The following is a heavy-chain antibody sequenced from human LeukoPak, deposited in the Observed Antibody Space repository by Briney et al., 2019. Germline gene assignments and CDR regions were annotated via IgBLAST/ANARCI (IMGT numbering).Heavy chain of an antibody. CDR2: ISWNSGSI. CDR1: GFTFDDYA. J-gene: IGHJ4*02. V-gene: IGHV3-9*01. Sequence: PGGSLRLSCAASGFTFDDYAMHWVRQAPGKGLEWVSGISWNSGSIGYADSVKGRFTISRDNAKNSLYLQMNSLRAEDTAVYYCAKVNPDRIAVAGINFDYWGQGTLVTVSS. CDR3: AKVNPDRIAVAGINFDY. D-gene: IGHD6-19*01.